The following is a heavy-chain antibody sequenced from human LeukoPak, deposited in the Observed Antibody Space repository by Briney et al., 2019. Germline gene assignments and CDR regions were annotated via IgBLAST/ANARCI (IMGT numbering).Heavy chain of an antibody. CDR1: GFTFSSYS. CDR3: ARPTLRANAFDI. D-gene: IGHD1-26*01. V-gene: IGHV3-21*04. Sequence: GGSLRLSCAASGFTFSSYSMNWVRQAPGKGLEWVSSISSSSSYIYYADSVKGRFTISRDNAKNSLYLQMNSLRAEDTALYHCARPTLRANAFDIWGQGTMVTVSS. CDR2: ISSSSSYI. J-gene: IGHJ3*02.